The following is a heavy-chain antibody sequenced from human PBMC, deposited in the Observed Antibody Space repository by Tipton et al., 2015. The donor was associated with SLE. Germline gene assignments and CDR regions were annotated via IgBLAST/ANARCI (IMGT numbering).Heavy chain of an antibody. CDR1: GGSITRTSFY. CDR2: MSYSGNT. Sequence: PGLVKPSETLSLICSVSGGSITRTSFYWGWIRQPPGKGLEWVETMSYSGNTNYNPSLKSRVTMSVDTSKNHFSLKLKSVTAADTAVYFCAREGYCGGRSYFSFDSWGRGTLVTVSS. V-gene: IGHV4-39*07. D-gene: IGHD2-21*01. CDR3: AREGYCGGRSYFSFDS. J-gene: IGHJ4*02.